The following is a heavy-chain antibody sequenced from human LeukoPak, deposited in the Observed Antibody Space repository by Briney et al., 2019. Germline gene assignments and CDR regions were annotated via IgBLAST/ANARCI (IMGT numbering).Heavy chain of an antibody. CDR1: GGSITISDYY. CDR2: ISHTGTT. Sequence: SETLSLTCTVSGGSITISDYYWGWIRLPPGKGLEWIGTISHTGTTYYNPSLQSRVTISVDKSKNQFSLRLSSVTAADTAVYYCATREHHVLRTPGDYWGQGTLVTVSS. CDR3: ATREHHVLRTPGDY. J-gene: IGHJ4*02. V-gene: IGHV4-39*01. D-gene: IGHD6-6*01.